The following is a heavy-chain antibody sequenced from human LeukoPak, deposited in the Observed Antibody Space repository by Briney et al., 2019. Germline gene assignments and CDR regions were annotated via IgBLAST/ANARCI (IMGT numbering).Heavy chain of an antibody. CDR2: FYDSGNT. Sequence: SETLSLTCTVSGYSISSGYYWGWIRQPPGKGLEWIGSFYDSGNTYYNPSLKSRVTISVDTSKNQFSLKVRSVTAADTAVYYCARVGNPLVTVFAWFDPWGQGTLVTVSS. D-gene: IGHD3-3*01. J-gene: IGHJ5*02. CDR1: GYSISSGYY. CDR3: ARVGNPLVTVFAWFDP. V-gene: IGHV4-38-2*02.